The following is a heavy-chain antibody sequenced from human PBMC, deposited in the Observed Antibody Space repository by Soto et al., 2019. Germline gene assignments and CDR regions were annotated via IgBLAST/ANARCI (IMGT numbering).Heavy chain of an antibody. CDR3: ARGYCGGGSCYSPFD. CDR2: ITGSGGST. Sequence: EVQLLESGGGLVQPGGSLRLSCAASGFTFSSYAMSWVRQAPGKGLEWVSGITGSGGSTYYADSVKGRFTISRDKSKNTRYLQMNSLRAEDTAVYYCARGYCGGGSCYSPFDWGQGTLVTVSS. CDR1: GFTFSSYA. D-gene: IGHD2-15*01. V-gene: IGHV3-23*01. J-gene: IGHJ4*02.